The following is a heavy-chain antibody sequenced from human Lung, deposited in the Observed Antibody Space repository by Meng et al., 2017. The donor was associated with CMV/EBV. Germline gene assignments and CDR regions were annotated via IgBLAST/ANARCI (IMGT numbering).Heavy chain of an antibody. CDR2: IYSGGST. V-gene: IGHV3-66*01. D-gene: IGHD2-2*01. CDR1: GFIVSTKY. CDR3: ARGEVPAIIDY. J-gene: IGHJ4*02. Sequence: QRVESGGGLVQPGGSLRLSCEASGFIVSTKYMNWVRQAPGKGLEWVSVIYSGGSTYYTDSVKGRFTISRDNSKNTLYLQMNSLRTEDTAVYYCARGEVPAIIDYWGQGILVTVSS.